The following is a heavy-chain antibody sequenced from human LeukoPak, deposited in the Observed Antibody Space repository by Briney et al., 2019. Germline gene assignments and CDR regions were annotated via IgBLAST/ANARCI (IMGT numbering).Heavy chain of an antibody. Sequence: GASVKVSCKASGYTFTGYYMHWVRQAPGQGLEWMGWINPNSGGTNYAQKFQGRVTMTRDTSISTAYMELSRLRSDDTAVYYCARDLLLDSDSSGYYYDGYYYYGMDVWGQGTTVTVSS. D-gene: IGHD3-22*01. CDR2: INPNSGGT. J-gene: IGHJ6*02. V-gene: IGHV1-2*02. CDR3: ARDLLLDSDSSGYYYDGYYYYGMDV. CDR1: GYTFTGYY.